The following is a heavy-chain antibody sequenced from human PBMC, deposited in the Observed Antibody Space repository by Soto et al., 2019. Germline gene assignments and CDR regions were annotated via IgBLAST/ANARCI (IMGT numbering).Heavy chain of an antibody. V-gene: IGHV4-34*01. J-gene: IGHJ6*02. D-gene: IGHD4-17*01. Sequence: SETLSLTCAVYGGSFSGYYWSWIRQPPGKGLEWIGEINHSGSTNYNPSLKSRVTISVDTSKNQFSLKLSSVTAADTAVYYCARGGEEVYGDYGYYSCCMDVWGQGTTVTVSS. CDR3: ARGGEEVYGDYGYYSCCMDV. CDR1: GGSFSGYY. CDR2: INHSGST.